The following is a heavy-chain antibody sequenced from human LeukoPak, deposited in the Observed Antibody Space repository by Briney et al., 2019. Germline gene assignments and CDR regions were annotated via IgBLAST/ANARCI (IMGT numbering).Heavy chain of an antibody. V-gene: IGHV3-53*01. Sequence: TGGSLRLSCAASGFTVSSSYMSWVRQAPGKGLEWVSVIYSGGSTYYADSVKGRFTISRDNSKNTLYLQMNSLRAEDTAVYYCAREPHSGSYFDYWGQGTLVTVSS. D-gene: IGHD1-26*01. CDR3: AREPHSGSYFDY. CDR1: GFTVSSSY. CDR2: IYSGGST. J-gene: IGHJ4*02.